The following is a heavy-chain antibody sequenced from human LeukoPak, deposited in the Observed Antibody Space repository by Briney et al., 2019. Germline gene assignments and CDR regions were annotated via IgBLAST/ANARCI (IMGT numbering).Heavy chain of an antibody. CDR2: ISSSGSAI. J-gene: IGHJ4*02. Sequence: GGSLSLSCAASGFTFSSYEMNWVRQAPGKGLEWVSKISSSGSAIYYADSVKGRFTISRDNAKSTLYLQMNSLRVEDTVVYYCARGGSLGYWGQGTLVTVSS. CDR3: ARGGSLGY. V-gene: IGHV3-48*03. D-gene: IGHD6-19*01. CDR1: GFTFSSYE.